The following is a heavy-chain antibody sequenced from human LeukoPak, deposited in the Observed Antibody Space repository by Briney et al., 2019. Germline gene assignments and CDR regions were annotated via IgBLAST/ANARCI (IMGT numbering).Heavy chain of an antibody. CDR1: GFTFSSYW. D-gene: IGHD6-13*01. CDR2: IKQDGSEK. Sequence: GGSLRLSCAASGFTFSSYWMSWVRQAPGKGLEGVANIKQDGSEKYYVDSVKGRFTISRDNAKNSLYLQMNSLRAEDTAVYYCARDQGGIAAAITKSFDYWGQGTLVTVSS. J-gene: IGHJ4*02. CDR3: ARDQGGIAAAITKSFDY. V-gene: IGHV3-7*01.